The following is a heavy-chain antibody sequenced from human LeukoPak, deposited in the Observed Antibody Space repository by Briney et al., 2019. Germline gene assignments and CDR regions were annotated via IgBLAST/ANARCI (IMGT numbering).Heavy chain of an antibody. CDR2: IYHSGST. Sequence: SETLSLTCAVSGYSISSGYYWGWIRQPPGKGLEWIGSIYHSGSTYYNPSLKSRVTISVDTSKNQFSLKLSSVTAADTAAYYCASRLRWPSYFDYWGQGTLVTVSS. CDR3: ASRLRWPSYFDY. D-gene: IGHD4-23*01. V-gene: IGHV4-38-2*01. J-gene: IGHJ4*02. CDR1: GYSISSGYY.